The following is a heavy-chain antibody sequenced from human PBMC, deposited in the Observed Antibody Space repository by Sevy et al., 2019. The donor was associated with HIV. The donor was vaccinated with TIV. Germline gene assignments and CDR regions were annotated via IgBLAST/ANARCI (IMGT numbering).Heavy chain of an antibody. CDR1: GFTFNTHA. CDR3: AKALNPALESMIEVVLRTLKGFDV. Sequence: GGSLRLSCAASGFTFNTHAMTWVRQAPGKGLEWVSVISDPGLSTYYADSVKGRFTISRDNSKNTLYLQMNSLRADDTATYYCAKALNPALESMIEVVLRTLKGFDVWGQGTMVTVSS. V-gene: IGHV3-23*01. CDR2: ISDPGLST. D-gene: IGHD3-22*01. J-gene: IGHJ3*01.